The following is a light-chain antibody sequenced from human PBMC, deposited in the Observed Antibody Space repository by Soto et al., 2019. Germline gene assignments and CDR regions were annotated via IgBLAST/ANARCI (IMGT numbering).Light chain of an antibody. CDR2: DVS. J-gene: IGLJ1*01. Sequence: QSVLAQHASVSGSPGQSITISCTGTSSDIGDSNFVSWYQHHPGKAPKLLIYDVSDRPSRISSRFSGSKSANTASLTISGLQAEDEALYYCSSYTSTTTVRFVFGTGTKVTVL. CDR1: SSDIGDSNF. CDR3: SSYTSTTTVRFV. V-gene: IGLV2-14*01.